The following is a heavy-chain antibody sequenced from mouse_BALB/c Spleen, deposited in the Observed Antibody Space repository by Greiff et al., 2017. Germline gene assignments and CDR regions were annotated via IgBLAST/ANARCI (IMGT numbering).Heavy chain of an antibody. CDR2: IYPYNGGT. J-gene: IGHJ3*01. CDR3: ARADYYGSSYVVAY. V-gene: IGHV1S29*02. D-gene: IGHD1-1*01. Sequence: EVQLQQSGPELVKPGASVKISCKASGYTFTDYNMHWVKQSHGKSLEWIGYIYPYNGGTGYNQKFKSKATLTVDNSSSTAYMELRSLTSEDSAVYYFARADYYGSSYVVAYWGQGTLVTVSA. CDR1: GYTFTDYN.